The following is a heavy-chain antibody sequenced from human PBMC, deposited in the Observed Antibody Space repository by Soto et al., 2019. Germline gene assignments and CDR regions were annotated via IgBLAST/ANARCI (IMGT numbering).Heavy chain of an antibody. V-gene: IGHV3-23*01. J-gene: IGHJ4*02. CDR2: ISGSGGST. CDR1: GFTFSSYA. CDR3: ASSGSKVYYFDY. D-gene: IGHD6-19*01. Sequence: GGSLSLSCAASGFTFSSYAMSWVRQAPGKGLKWVSAISGSGGSTYYAESVKGRFTISRDNSKNTLYLQMNSLRAEDSAVYYCASSGSKVYYFDYWGQGTLVTVSS.